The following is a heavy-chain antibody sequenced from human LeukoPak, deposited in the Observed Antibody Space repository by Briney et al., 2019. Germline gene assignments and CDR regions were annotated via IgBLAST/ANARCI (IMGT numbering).Heavy chain of an antibody. CDR1: GFTFSSYA. J-gene: IGHJ4*02. Sequence: GGSLRLSCAASGFTFSSYAMSWVRQAPGKGLEWVSAISGSGGSTYYADSVKGRFTISRDNSKNTLYLQMNSLRAEVTAVYYCANEKELNPYRDGYWGQGTLVTVSS. D-gene: IGHD5-24*01. CDR2: ISGSGGST. CDR3: ANEKELNPYRDGY. V-gene: IGHV3-23*01.